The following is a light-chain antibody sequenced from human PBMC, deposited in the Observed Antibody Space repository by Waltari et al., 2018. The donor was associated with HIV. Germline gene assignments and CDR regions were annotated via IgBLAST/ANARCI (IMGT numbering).Light chain of an antibody. V-gene: IGLV2-8*01. CDR2: EGS. Sequence: QSALTQPPSASGSPGQSVTISCTGTSSDVGGYKSVSWYQQHPGKPPQFMIYEGSKRPSGVPVRFSGSKSGNTASLTVSGLQAEDEADYYCSSYAGSNNVVFGGGTKLTVL. CDR1: SSDVGGYKS. CDR3: SSYAGSNNVV. J-gene: IGLJ2*01.